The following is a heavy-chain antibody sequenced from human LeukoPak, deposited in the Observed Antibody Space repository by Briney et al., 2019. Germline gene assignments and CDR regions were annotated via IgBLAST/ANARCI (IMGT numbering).Heavy chain of an antibody. CDR2: TNQDGSDK. CDR1: GFTFSHYW. CDR3: ARLGWGNYFDY. D-gene: IGHD2-15*01. Sequence: GGSLRLSCAASGFTFSHYWMTWVRQAPGKGPEWVANTNQDGSDKYYVDSVKGRFTISRDNAKNSLYLQMNSLRAQDTAVYYCARLGWGNYFDYWGQGTLVTVSS. J-gene: IGHJ4*02. V-gene: IGHV3-7*02.